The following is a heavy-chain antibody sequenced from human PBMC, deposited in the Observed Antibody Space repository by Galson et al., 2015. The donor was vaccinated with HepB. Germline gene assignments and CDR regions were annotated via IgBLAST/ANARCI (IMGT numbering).Heavy chain of an antibody. D-gene: IGHD5-24*01. CDR2: ISSSSSTI. V-gene: IGHV3-48*02. CDR3: ARAALRRDGYNYFSYLDY. Sequence: SLRLSCAASGFTFSSYSMNWVRQAPGKGLEWVSYISSSSSTIYYADSVKGRFTISRDNAKNSLYLQMNSLRDEDTAVYYCARAALRRDGYNYFSYLDYWGQGTLVTVSS. J-gene: IGHJ4*02. CDR1: GFTFSSYS.